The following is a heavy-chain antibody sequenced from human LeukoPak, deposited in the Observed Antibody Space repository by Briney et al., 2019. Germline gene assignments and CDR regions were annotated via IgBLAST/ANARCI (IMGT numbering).Heavy chain of an antibody. CDR2: ISSDGSNI. J-gene: IGHJ5*01. CDR1: GFTFRNYV. CDR3: AKDGFGITVFGFFDS. Sequence: GGSLRLSCAASGFTFRNYVMQWVRQAPGKGLEWVAVISSDGSNIYYADSVKGRFTISRDNSKNTLYLQMNNLSPDDTSVYYCAKDGFGITVFGFFDSWGQGTLVTVSS. D-gene: IGHD3-3*01. V-gene: IGHV3-30*18.